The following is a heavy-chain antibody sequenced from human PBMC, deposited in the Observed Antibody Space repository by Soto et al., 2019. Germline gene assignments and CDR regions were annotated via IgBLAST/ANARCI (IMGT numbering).Heavy chain of an antibody. Sequence: EVQLEESGGGLVQPGGSLRLSCAASGFTVRDNFMTWVRQAPGQGLEWVSVLYSGGTIHYADSVKGRFTISRDNSKNTLSLEMNRLNVEDTAVYFCTRRGGWKSGLDVWGQGTTVTVSS. V-gene: IGHV3-66*01. CDR3: TRRGGWKSGLDV. D-gene: IGHD1-1*01. J-gene: IGHJ6*02. CDR2: LYSGGTI. CDR1: GFTVRDNF.